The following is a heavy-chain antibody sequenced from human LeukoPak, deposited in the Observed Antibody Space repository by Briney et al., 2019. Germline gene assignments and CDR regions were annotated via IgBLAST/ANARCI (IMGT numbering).Heavy chain of an antibody. Sequence: ASVKVSCKTSGYSFTTYKVHWVRQAPGQGLEWMGMINPSDGNSLFAQKLQGRASLTRDTSTSTVYMEVSSLISEDTAIYYCARDNRDWAVDYWGQGTLVTVSS. J-gene: IGHJ4*02. CDR1: GYSFTTYK. V-gene: IGHV1-46*01. D-gene: IGHD3-9*01. CDR3: ARDNRDWAVDY. CDR2: INPSDGNS.